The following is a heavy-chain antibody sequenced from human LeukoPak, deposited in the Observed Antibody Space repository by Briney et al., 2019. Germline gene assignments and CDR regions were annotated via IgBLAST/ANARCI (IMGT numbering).Heavy chain of an antibody. CDR2: IYYSGST. D-gene: IGHD3-9*01. Sequence: SETLSLTCTVSGGSIISYYWSWIRQPPGKGLEWIGYIYYSGSTNYNPSLKSRVTISVDTSKNQFSLKLSSVTAADTAVYYCAGFDYPFYFGYWGPRTLVTVSS. CDR1: GGSIISYY. CDR3: AGFDYPFYFGY. V-gene: IGHV4-59*01. J-gene: IGHJ4*02.